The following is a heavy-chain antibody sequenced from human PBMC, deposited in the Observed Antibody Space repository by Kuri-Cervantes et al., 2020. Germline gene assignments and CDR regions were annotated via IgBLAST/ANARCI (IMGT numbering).Heavy chain of an antibody. CDR2: VDPDGSEK. J-gene: IGHJ6*02. D-gene: IGHD1-26*01. CDR3: ARDGSVGADYYYYGMDV. V-gene: IGHV3-7*01. CDR1: RFAFNNYW. Sequence: GESLKISCAASRFAFNNYWMTWVRQAPGKGLEWVANVDPDGSEKYYVDSVKGRFTISRDNAKNSVYLQMNSLGVEDTALYYCARDGSVGADYYYYGMDVWGQGTTVTVSS.